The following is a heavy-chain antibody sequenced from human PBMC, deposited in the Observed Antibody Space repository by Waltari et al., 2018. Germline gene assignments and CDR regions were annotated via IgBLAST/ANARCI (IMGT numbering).Heavy chain of an antibody. CDR2: FDPEDRET. D-gene: IGHD4-17*01. CDR1: GYTLTDLS. V-gene: IGHV1-24*01. J-gene: IGHJ4*02. Sequence: QVQLVQSGAEVKKPGASVKVSCKVSGYTLTDLSMHWVRQAPGKGLEWMGGFDPEDRETIYAQKVQRRVTMTEDTSTDTAYMELSSLRSEDTAVYYCATGDYGDYDVWYWGQGTLVTVSS. CDR3: ATGDYGDYDVWY.